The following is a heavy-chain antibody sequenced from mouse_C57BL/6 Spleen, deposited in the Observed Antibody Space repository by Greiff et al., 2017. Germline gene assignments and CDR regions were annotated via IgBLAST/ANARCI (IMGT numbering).Heavy chain of an antibody. J-gene: IGHJ2*01. V-gene: IGHV1-55*01. CDR3: ARKEVRYDYAAGWYYFDY. D-gene: IGHD2-4*01. CDR1: GYTFTSYW. Sequence: QVQLQQPGAELVKPGASVKMSCKASGYTFTSYWITWVKQRPGQGLEWIGDIYPGSGSTNYNEKFKSKATLTVDTSSSTASMQLSSLTSEDSAVYYCARKEVRYDYAAGWYYFDYWGQGTTLTVSS. CDR2: IYPGSGST.